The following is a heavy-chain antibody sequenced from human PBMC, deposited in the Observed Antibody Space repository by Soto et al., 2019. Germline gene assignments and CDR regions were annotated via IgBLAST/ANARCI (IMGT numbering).Heavy chain of an antibody. CDR3: ARDASAAYYYYYGTDV. J-gene: IGHJ6*02. D-gene: IGHD6-13*01. V-gene: IGHV4-61*01. Sequence: QVQLQESGPGLVKPSETLSLTCTVSGGSVSSGSYYWSWIRQPPGKGLEWIGYIFYSGSTNYNPSLESRITISVDTSKNQFSLRLSSVTAADTAVYYCARDASAAYYYYYGTDVWGQGTAVTVSS. CDR2: IFYSGST. CDR1: GGSVSSGSYY.